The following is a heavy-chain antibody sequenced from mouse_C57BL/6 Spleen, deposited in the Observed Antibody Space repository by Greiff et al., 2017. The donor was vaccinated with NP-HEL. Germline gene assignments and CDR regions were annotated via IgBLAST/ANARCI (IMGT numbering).Heavy chain of an antibody. CDR2: ISDGGSYT. CDR1: GFTFSSYA. CDR3: ARGGYVDFDY. D-gene: IGHD2-2*01. J-gene: IGHJ2*01. Sequence: DVQLQESGGGLVKPGGSLKLSCAASGFTFSSYAMSWVRQTPEKRLEWVATISDGGSYTYYPDNVKGRFTISRDNAKNNLYLQMSHLKSEDTAMYYCARGGYVDFDYWGQGTTLTVSS. V-gene: IGHV5-4*01.